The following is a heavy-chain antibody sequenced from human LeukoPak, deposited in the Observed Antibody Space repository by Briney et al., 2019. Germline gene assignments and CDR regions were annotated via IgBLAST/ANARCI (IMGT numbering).Heavy chain of an antibody. J-gene: IGHJ4*02. CDR1: GFTFSSYS. V-gene: IGHV3-48*02. Sequence: GGSLRLSCAASGFTFSSYSMNWVRQAPGKGLEWVSDITSSSTTYYADSVQGRFTISRDNSKNMLFLVMNSLRDEDTAVYYCALLGSKLLWRIDYWGQGTPVTVSS. CDR3: ALLGSKLLWRIDY. D-gene: IGHD3-10*01. CDR2: ITSSSTT.